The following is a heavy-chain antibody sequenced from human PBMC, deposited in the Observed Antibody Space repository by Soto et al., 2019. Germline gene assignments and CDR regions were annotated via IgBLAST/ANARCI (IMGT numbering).Heavy chain of an antibody. J-gene: IGHJ4*02. Sequence: SVKVSCKASGGTLSSYTISWVRQAPGQGLEWMGRIIPILGIANYAQKFQGRVTITADKSTSTAYMELSSLRSEDTAVYYCARDGRDGYIFDYWGQGTLVTVSS. D-gene: IGHD5-12*01. CDR1: GGTLSSYT. CDR3: ARDGRDGYIFDY. CDR2: IIPILGIA. V-gene: IGHV1-69*04.